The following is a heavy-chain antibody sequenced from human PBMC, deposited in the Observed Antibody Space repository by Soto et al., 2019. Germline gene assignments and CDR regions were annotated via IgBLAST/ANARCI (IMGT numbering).Heavy chain of an antibody. V-gene: IGHV3-30-3*01. CDR1: GFTFCSYA. CDR2: ISYDGSNK. CDR3: ARDCRVSSGWLGPDY. D-gene: IGHD6-19*01. J-gene: IGHJ4*02. Sequence: GGSLRLSCAASGFTFCSYAMHWVRQAPGKGLEWVAVISYDGSNKYYADSVKGRFTISRDNSKNTLYLQMNSLRAEDTAVYYCARDCRVSSGWLGPDYWGQGTLVTVSS.